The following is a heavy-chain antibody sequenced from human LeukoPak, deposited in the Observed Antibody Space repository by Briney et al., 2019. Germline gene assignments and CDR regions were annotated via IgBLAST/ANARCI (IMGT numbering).Heavy chain of an antibody. CDR2: INPNSGGT. CDR1: GHTFTGYY. J-gene: IGHJ6*03. D-gene: IGHD1-26*01. CDR3: ARDPIRIVSGSYERLYYYYYMDV. V-gene: IGHV1-2*02. Sequence: ASVKVSCKASGHTFTGYYMHWVRQAPGQGLEWMGWINPNSGGTNYAQKFQGRVTMTRDTSISTAYMELSRLRSDDTAVYYCARDPIRIVSGSYERLYYYYYMDVWGKGTTVTVSS.